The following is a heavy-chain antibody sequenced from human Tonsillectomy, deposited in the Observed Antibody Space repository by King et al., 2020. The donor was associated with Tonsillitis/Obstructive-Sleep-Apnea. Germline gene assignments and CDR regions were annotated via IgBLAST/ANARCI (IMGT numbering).Heavy chain of an antibody. CDR2: ISYDGSNT. J-gene: IGHJ6*02. CDR3: ARYLSEVTGHYYYSMDV. D-gene: IGHD1-20*01. CDR1: GFTFSSYA. Sequence: QVQLVESGGGVVQPGRPLRLSCAASGFTFSSYAMHWVRQARGKGLEWVAVISYDGSNTYYADSVKGRFTISRDNSKNTLYLQMNSLRAEETAMYYCARYLSEVTGHYYYSMDVWGQGNTVTVSS. V-gene: IGHV3-30*04.